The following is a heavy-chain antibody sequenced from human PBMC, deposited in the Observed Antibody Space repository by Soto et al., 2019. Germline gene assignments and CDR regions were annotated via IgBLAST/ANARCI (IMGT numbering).Heavy chain of an antibody. CDR1: GGSINNYY. Sequence: TLSLTCTVSGGSINNYYWSWIRQPPGKGLEWIGYIHYSGSTKYNPSLKSRVTMSVDTSENQFSLKLSSVTAADTAVYYCARHKRQDGYNYYFDYWGQGALVTVSS. CDR2: IHYSGST. CDR3: ARHKRQDGYNYYFDY. J-gene: IGHJ4*02. D-gene: IGHD5-12*01. V-gene: IGHV4-59*08.